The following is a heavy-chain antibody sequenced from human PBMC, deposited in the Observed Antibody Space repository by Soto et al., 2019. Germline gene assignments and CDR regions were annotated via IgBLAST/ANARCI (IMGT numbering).Heavy chain of an antibody. CDR1: GGSISSGGYH. Sequence: SETLSLTCTVSGGSISSGGYHWSWIRQHPGKGLEWIGYIYYSGSTYYNPSLKSRVTISVDTSKNQFSLKLSSVTAADTAVYYCAREGAVRGLARKTDIGYGMDVWGQGTTVTVSS. CDR2: IYYSGST. CDR3: AREGAVRGLARKTDIGYGMDV. V-gene: IGHV4-31*03. J-gene: IGHJ6*02. D-gene: IGHD3-10*01.